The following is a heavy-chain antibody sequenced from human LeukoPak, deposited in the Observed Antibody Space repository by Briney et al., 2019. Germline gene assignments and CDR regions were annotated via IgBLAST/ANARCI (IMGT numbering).Heavy chain of an antibody. D-gene: IGHD6-13*01. J-gene: IGHJ4*02. Sequence: SETLSLTCTVSGGSISSSSYYWGWIRQPPGKGLEWIGSIYYSGGTYYNPSLKSRVTISVDTSKNQFSLKLSSVTAADTAVYYCARYQGSSSWYHFDYWGQGTLVTVSS. CDR1: GGSISSSSYY. CDR3: ARYQGSSSWYHFDY. V-gene: IGHV4-39*01. CDR2: IYYSGGT.